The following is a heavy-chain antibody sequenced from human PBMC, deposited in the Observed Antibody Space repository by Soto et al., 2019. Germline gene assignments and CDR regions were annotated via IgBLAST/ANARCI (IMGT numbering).Heavy chain of an antibody. CDR1: GFTFSSYA. D-gene: IGHD1-1*01. CDR2: MRGSGGST. Sequence: EVQLLESGGGLVQPGGSLRLSCAASGFTFSSYAMSWVRQAPGKGLEWVSVMRGSGGSTYYADSVKGRFTISRDNSKNTLYLQMNSLRAEDTAVCYCAKGPYSWDDLSHPNDCWGQGTLVTVSS. CDR3: AKGPYSWDDLSHPNDC. J-gene: IGHJ4*02. V-gene: IGHV3-23*01.